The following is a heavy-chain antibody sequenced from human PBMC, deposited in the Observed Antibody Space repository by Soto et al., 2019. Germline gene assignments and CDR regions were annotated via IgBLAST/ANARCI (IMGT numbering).Heavy chain of an antibody. Sequence: PSETLSLTCTVSGGSISSSTYYWGWMRQPPGKGLEWIASIFIGGNTYYNPSLKRRVTISVDTSKNQFSLKLSSVTAADTAVYCCATLWYGEVKYWGQGALVSVSS. D-gene: IGHD3-10*01. CDR3: ATLWYGEVKY. CDR1: GGSISSSTYY. V-gene: IGHV4-39*01. CDR2: IFIGGNT. J-gene: IGHJ4*02.